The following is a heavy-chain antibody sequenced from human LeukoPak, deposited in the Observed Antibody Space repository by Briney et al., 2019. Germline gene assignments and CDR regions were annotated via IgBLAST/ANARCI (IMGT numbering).Heavy chain of an antibody. V-gene: IGHV4-59*12. CDR3: AIREDYFGVVID. J-gene: IGHJ4*02. D-gene: IGHD3-3*01. CDR1: GGSISSYY. CDR2: IYYSGST. Sequence: KPSETLSLTCTVSGGSISSYYWSWIRQPPGKGLEWIGYIYYSGSTNYNPSLKSRVTISVDTSKNQFSLKLSSVTAADTAVYYCAIREDYFGVVIDWGQGTLVTVSS.